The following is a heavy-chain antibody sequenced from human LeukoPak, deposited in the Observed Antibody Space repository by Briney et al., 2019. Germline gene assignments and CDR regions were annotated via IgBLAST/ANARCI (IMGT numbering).Heavy chain of an antibody. D-gene: IGHD6-13*01. CDR1: GFTFSSYD. V-gene: IGHV3-13*01. Sequence: GGSLRLSCAASGFTFSSYDMPWVRHATGKGLEWVSAIGTAGDTYYPGSVKGRFTISRENAKNSLYLQMNSLRAGDTAVYYCARALYSSSWYSGYWYFDLWGRGALVTVSS. J-gene: IGHJ2*01. CDR3: ARALYSSSWYSGYWYFDL. CDR2: IGTAGDT.